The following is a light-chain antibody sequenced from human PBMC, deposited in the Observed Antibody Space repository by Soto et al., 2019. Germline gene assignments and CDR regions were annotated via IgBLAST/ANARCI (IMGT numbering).Light chain of an antibody. CDR3: QQTYTTPQT. CDR2: AAS. CDR1: QSISDY. J-gene: IGKJ2*01. Sequence: DIQMTQSPSSLSASVGDRVTITCRASQSISDYLNWYQQKVGKAPKLLIYAASTLQSGVPSRFSGSGSWTDFTLNINSLQPEDFATYYCQQTYTTPQTFGQGTKLEIK. V-gene: IGKV1-39*01.